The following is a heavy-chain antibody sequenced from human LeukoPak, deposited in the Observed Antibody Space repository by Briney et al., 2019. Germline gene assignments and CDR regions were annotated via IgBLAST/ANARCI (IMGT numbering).Heavy chain of an antibody. CDR2: ISSSSSYI. J-gene: IGHJ6*02. CDR1: GFTFSSYS. V-gene: IGHV3-21*06. CDR3: ATYINWVAGDV. D-gene: IGHD1-1*01. Sequence: GGSLRLSCAASGFTFSSYSMNWVRQAPGKGLVWVSSISSSSSYIYYADSVKGRFTISRDNAKGSVYLQMNSLRAEDTAIYHCATYINWVAGDVWGQGTTVIVSS.